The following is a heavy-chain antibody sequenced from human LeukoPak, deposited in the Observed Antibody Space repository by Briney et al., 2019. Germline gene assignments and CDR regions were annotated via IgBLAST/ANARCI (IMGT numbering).Heavy chain of an antibody. CDR2: ISGSGDSG. CDR1: GFTFSSYA. D-gene: IGHD3-10*01. J-gene: IGHJ4*02. CDR3: AKLHSGLLWFGESNYFDY. V-gene: IGHV3-23*01. Sequence: GGSLRLSCAASGFTFSSYAMSWVRQAPGKGLEWVSAISGSGDSGYYADSVKGRFTISRDNSKNTLYLQMNSLRAEDTAVYYCAKLHSGLLWFGESNYFDYWGQGTLVTVSS.